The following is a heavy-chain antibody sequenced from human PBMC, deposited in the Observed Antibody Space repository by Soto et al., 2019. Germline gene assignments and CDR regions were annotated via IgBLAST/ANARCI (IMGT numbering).Heavy chain of an antibody. V-gene: IGHV1-69*08. CDR1: GGTFSRYS. J-gene: IGHJ6*02. D-gene: IGHD2-2*01. CDR2: IIPIFGIA. CDR3: AREDRDRETGLGPAAIDGMDV. Sequence: QVQLVQSGAEVKKPGSSVKVSCKASGGTFSRYSIPWVRQAPGHGLEWIGRIIPIFGIASYAQKFQGRVTITADESTSTAYMELSSLRSDDTAVYYCAREDRDRETGLGPAAIDGMDVWGQGTTVTVSS.